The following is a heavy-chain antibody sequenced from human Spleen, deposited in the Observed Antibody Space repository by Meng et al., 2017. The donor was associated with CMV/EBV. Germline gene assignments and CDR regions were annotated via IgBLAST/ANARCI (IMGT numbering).Heavy chain of an antibody. CDR3: ARAGAAVTTNFDF. Sequence: QIQLVQSGAELRRPGASVKVPCKASGYKFDIYGINWVRQAPGQGLEWVGWVGAENGETNYGQKFQGRVTVTADTFTKTAYMEMRSLRSDDSAIYYCARAGAAVTTNFDFWGQGTLVTVSS. D-gene: IGHD4-17*01. CDR1: GYKFDIYG. CDR2: VGAENGET. V-gene: IGHV1-18*01. J-gene: IGHJ4*02.